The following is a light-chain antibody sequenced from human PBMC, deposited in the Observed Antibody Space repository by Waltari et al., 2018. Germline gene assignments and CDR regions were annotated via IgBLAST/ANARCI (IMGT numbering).Light chain of an antibody. J-gene: IGLJ3*02. V-gene: IGLV6-57*02. CDR1: RGSLARNH. Sequence: NFMLTQLHSVSESPGKTVPISCTASRGSLARNHVQRHQRRPASGPKTLINEDNKRPSGVPDRFSGSIDSSTNSAPLTISGLKPEDEADYYCQSFQSSQTVFGGGTKLTVL. CDR2: EDN. CDR3: QSFQSSQTV.